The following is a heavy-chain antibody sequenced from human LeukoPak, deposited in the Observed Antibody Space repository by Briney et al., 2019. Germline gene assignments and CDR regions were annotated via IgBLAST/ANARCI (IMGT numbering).Heavy chain of an antibody. D-gene: IGHD6-13*01. CDR1: GFIFSTNA. J-gene: IGHJ4*02. CDR3: AKEFVRRSSLSLDD. CDR2: IGGNSDYA. Sequence: GGSLRLSCAASGFIFSTNAMAWVRQAPGKGLEWVSAIGGNSDYAFYTDSVKGRFTTSRDNSKNMLYFQMNSLRVEDTAVYYCAKEFVRRSSLSLDDWGQGPLATVSS. V-gene: IGHV3-23*01.